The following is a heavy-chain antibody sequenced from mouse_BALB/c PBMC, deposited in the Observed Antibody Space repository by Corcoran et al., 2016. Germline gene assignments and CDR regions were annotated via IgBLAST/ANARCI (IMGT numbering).Heavy chain of an antibody. CDR1: GYTFTSYV. D-gene: IGHD4-1*02. CDR2: INPYNDGT. V-gene: IGHV1S136*01. CDR3: ASNWGY. Sequence: EVQLQQSGPGLVKPWASVKISCNASGYTFTSYVMHWVKQKPGQGLEWIGYINPYNDGTKYNEKFKGKATLTSDKSSSTAYMELSSLTSEDSAVYYCASNWGYWGQGTTLTVSS. J-gene: IGHJ2*01.